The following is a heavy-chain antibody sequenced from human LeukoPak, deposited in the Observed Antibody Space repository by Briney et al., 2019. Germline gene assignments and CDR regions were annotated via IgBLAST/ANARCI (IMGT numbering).Heavy chain of an antibody. Sequence: PGGSLRLSCAASGFTFSSYEMNWVRQAPGKGLEWVSVIYSGGSTYYADSVKGRFTISRDNSKNTLYLRMNSLRAEDTAVYYCARDIHDYGNYWGQGTLVTVSS. D-gene: IGHD4-17*01. V-gene: IGHV3-66*01. CDR2: IYSGGST. CDR3: ARDIHDYGNY. J-gene: IGHJ4*02. CDR1: GFTFSSYE.